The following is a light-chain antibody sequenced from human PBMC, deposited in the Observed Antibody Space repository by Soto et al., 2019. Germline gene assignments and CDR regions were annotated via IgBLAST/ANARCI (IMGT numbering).Light chain of an antibody. CDR1: SSDVGGYNY. Sequence: QSVLTQPRSVSGSPGQSVTISCTWTSSDVGGYNYVSWYQQHPGKAPKLMIYDVTKRPSGVPDRFSGSKSGNTASLTISGLQAEDEADYFCCSYAGSSTFVVFGGGTKLTVL. CDR3: CSYAGSSTFVV. CDR2: DVT. J-gene: IGLJ2*01. V-gene: IGLV2-11*01.